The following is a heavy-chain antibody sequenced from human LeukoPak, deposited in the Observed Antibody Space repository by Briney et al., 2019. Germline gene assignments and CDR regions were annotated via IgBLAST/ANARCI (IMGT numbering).Heavy chain of an antibody. CDR2: INHSGST. V-gene: IGHV4-34*01. Sequence: SETLSLTCAVYGGSFSGYYWSWIRRPPGKGLEWIGEINHSGSTNYNPSLKSRVTISVDTSKNQFSLKLSSVTAADTAVYYCARGPLRYFDYWGQGTLVTVSS. J-gene: IGHJ4*02. CDR3: ARGPLRYFDY. CDR1: GGSFSGYY.